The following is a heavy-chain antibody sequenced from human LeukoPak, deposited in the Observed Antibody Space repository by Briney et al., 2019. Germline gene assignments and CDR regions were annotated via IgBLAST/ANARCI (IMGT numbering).Heavy chain of an antibody. D-gene: IGHD5-18*01. CDR2: INHSGST. CDR1: GGSFSGYY. Sequence: PSETLSLTCAVDGGSFSGYYWSWIRQPPGKGLEWIGEINHSGSTNYNPSLKSRVTISVDTSKNQFSLKLSSVTAADTAVYYCASGYMWGYSYGYAHDYWGQGTLVTVSS. J-gene: IGHJ4*02. CDR3: ASGYMWGYSYGYAHDY. V-gene: IGHV4-34*01.